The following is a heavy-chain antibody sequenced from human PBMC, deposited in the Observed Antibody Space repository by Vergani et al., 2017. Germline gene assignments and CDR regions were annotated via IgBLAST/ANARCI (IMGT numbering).Heavy chain of an antibody. CDR3: ARDLRLIYKRLDP. J-gene: IGHJ5*02. CDR2: TWYDGNNK. D-gene: IGHD5-12*01. Sequence: VLLVESGGGVVQPGRFLRLSCAASGFTFNQYGMHWVRQAPGKGLEWVAVTWYDGNNKQYADSVKGRFTISRDNSKSTMYLQMNSLRDEDTCVYYCARDLRLIYKRLDPWGEETVVTVSS. CDR1: GFTFNQYG. V-gene: IGHV3-33*01.